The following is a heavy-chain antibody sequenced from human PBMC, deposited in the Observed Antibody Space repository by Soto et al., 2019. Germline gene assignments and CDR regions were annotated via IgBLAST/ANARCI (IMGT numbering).Heavy chain of an antibody. CDR2: TTYDGGIK. CDR1: GFSFSSYG. Sequence: GGSLRLSCAASGFSFSSYGMEWVRLAPGKGLEWVAATTYDGGIKHYVDSVKGRFTISRDNSKNTLYLQMNSLRVEDTATYYCAGALENPYFYYGLNVWGQATSGTVT. CDR3: AGALENPYFYYGLNV. J-gene: IGHJ6*02. V-gene: IGHV3-30*03. D-gene: IGHD1-1*01.